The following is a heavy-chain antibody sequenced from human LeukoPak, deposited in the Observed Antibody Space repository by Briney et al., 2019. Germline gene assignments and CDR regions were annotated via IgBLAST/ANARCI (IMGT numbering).Heavy chain of an antibody. CDR2: IYPGDSDT. Sequence: GESLKISCKGSGYSFTSYWIGWVRQMPGKGLEWMGIIYPGDSDTRYSPSFQGQVTISADKSISTAYLQWSSLKASDTAVYYCARTYYYDSSGYPYFDYWGQGTLVTVSS. D-gene: IGHD3-22*01. CDR3: ARTYYYDSSGYPYFDY. V-gene: IGHV5-51*01. CDR1: GYSFTSYW. J-gene: IGHJ4*02.